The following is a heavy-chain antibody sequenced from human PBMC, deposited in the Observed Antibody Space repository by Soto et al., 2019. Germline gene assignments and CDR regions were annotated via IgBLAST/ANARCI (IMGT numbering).Heavy chain of an antibody. V-gene: IGHV1-69*13. D-gene: IGHD2-2*01. CDR2: IIPIFGTP. CDR3: ARERSVGYCITTTCPKPFYYYAMDV. J-gene: IGHJ6*02. Sequence: ASVKVSCKASGGTFTKYAFSWVGQAPGQGLEWMGGIIPIFGTPDYAQKFQGRVTITADESTRTASMELSSLRSDDTAVYYCARERSVGYCITTTCPKPFYYYAMDVWGQGTTVTVSS. CDR1: GGTFTKYA.